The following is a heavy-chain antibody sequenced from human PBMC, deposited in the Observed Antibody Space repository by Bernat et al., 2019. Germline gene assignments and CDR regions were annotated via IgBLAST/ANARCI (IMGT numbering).Heavy chain of an antibody. J-gene: IGHJ6*02. CDR1: GYTFTSYG. Sequence: QVQLVQSGAEVKKPGASVKVSCKASGYTFTSYGISWVRQAPGQGLEWMGWISAYNGNTKYSQKFQGRVTITRDTSASTAYMELSSLRSEDTAVYYCARARTFVNYYGSGSYNRGYYYYGMDVWGQGTTVTVSS. V-gene: IGHV1-18*01. CDR3: ARARTFVNYYGSGSYNRGYYYYGMDV. D-gene: IGHD3-10*01. CDR2: ISAYNGNT.